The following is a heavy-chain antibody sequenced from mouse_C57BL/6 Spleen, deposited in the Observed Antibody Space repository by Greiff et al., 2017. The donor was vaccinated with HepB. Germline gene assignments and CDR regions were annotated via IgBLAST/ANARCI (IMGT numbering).Heavy chain of an antibody. CDR2: IYPRDGST. CDR1: GYTFTSYD. V-gene: IGHV1-85*01. CDR3: ASGDYDRGFAY. J-gene: IGHJ3*01. Sequence: VQLQESGPELVKPGASVKLSCKASGYTFTSYDINWVKQRPGQGLEWIGWIYPRDGSTKYNEKFKGKATLTVDTSSGTAYMELHSLTSEDSAVYFCASGDYDRGFAYWGQGTLVTVSA. D-gene: IGHD2-4*01.